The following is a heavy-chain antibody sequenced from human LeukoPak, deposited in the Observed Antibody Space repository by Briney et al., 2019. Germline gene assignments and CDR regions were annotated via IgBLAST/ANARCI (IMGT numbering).Heavy chain of an antibody. CDR2: IKSDGSTK. Sequence: GGSLRLSCAASGFTFSSYWMHWVRQAPGKGLVWVSRIKSDGSTKSYADSVKGRVTTSRAKGKNTLYLQMKSLRAADTAVYYCARRDNYGSGIFVRRNSFTSLLDNWGHGTLVTVSS. J-gene: IGHJ4*01. CDR1: GFTFSSYW. D-gene: IGHD3-10*01. V-gene: IGHV3-74*01. CDR3: ARRDNYGSGIFVRRNSFTSLLDN.